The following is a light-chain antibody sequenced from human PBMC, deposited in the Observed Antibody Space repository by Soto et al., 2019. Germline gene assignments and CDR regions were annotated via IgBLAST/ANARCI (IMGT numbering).Light chain of an antibody. J-gene: IGKJ2*01. Sequence: DIQLTQSPSTLSAYVGDRVNITCRASQSISDWLAWYQQKAGKAPELLISDASTLATGVPSRFSGSGSWTEFTLTISSLQTDDSATYFCQEYKTYAFGPGTKVDI. CDR1: QSISDW. CDR3: QEYKTYA. V-gene: IGKV1-5*01. CDR2: DAS.